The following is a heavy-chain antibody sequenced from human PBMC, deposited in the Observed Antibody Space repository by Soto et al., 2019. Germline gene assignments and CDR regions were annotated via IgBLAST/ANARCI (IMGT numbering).Heavy chain of an antibody. V-gene: IGHV1-2*04. Sequence: GASVKVSCKASGYTFTGYYMHWVRQAPGQGLEWMGWINPNSGGTSYAQKFQGWVTMTRDTSISTAYMELSRLRSDDTAVYYCARGGGSSGWYVPFDYWGQGTLVTVSS. CDR2: INPNSGGT. D-gene: IGHD6-19*01. J-gene: IGHJ4*02. CDR1: GYTFTGYY. CDR3: ARGGGSSGWYVPFDY.